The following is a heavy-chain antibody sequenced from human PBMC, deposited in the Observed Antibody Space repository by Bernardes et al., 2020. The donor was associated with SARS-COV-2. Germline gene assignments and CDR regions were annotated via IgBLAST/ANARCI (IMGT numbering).Heavy chain of an antibody. D-gene: IGHD3-10*01. CDR3: AHRHRGWFGPYFDY. J-gene: IGHJ4*02. CDR1: GFSLSTSGVG. V-gene: IGHV2-5*02. CDR2: IYWDDDK. Sequence: SGPTLVKPTQTLTLTCTFSGFSLSTSGVGVGWIRQPPGKALEWLALIYWDDDKRYSPSLKSRLTITKDTSKNQVVLTMTNMDPVDTATYYCAHRHRGWFGPYFDYWGQGTLVTVSS.